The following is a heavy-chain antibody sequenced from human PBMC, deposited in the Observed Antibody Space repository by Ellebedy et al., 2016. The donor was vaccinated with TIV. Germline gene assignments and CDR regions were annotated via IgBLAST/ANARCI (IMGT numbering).Heavy chain of an antibody. CDR2: ISWNSGSI. V-gene: IGHV3-9*01. Sequence: GGSLRLXXAASGFSFDDYAMHWVRQAPGKGLEWVSGISWNSGSIGYADSVKGRFTISRDNAKNSLYLQMNSLRAEDTAVYYCATRDYDLWSGVSYYYYMDVWGKGTTVTVSS. CDR3: ATRDYDLWSGVSYYYYMDV. J-gene: IGHJ6*03. CDR1: GFSFDDYA. D-gene: IGHD3-3*01.